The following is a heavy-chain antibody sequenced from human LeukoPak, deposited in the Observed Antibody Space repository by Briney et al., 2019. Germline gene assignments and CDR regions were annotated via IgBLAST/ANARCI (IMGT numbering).Heavy chain of an antibody. Sequence: GGSLRLSCAASGFTFDDYAMHWVRQAPGKGLEWVSGISWNSGSIGYADSVKGRFPISRDNAKNSLYLQMNSLRAEDTALYYCAKAPTGYSSGWYYFDYWGQGTLVTVSS. CDR2: ISWNSGSI. D-gene: IGHD6-19*01. V-gene: IGHV3-9*01. CDR1: GFTFDDYA. J-gene: IGHJ4*02. CDR3: AKAPTGYSSGWYYFDY.